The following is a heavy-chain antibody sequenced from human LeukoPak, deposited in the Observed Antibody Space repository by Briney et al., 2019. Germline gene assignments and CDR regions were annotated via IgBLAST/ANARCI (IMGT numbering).Heavy chain of an antibody. CDR2: IYHSGST. D-gene: IGHD6-6*01. V-gene: IGHV4-59*12. Sequence: SETLSLTCTVSGGSISSYYWSWIRQPPGKGLEWIGYIYHSGSTYYNPSLKSRVTISVDRSKNQFSLKLSSVTAADTAVYYCARAKQLRVFDYWGQGTLVTVSS. CDR1: GGSISSYY. J-gene: IGHJ4*02. CDR3: ARAKQLRVFDY.